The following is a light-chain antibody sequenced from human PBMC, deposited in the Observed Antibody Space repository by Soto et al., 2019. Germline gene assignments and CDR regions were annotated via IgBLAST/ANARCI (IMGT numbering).Light chain of an antibody. J-gene: IGLJ1*01. CDR3: SSYTRTSAYV. CDR2: DVT. V-gene: IGLV2-14*03. CDR1: SSDIGGSYY. Sequence: QSVLTQPASVSGSPGQSITISCIGTSSDIGGSYYVSWHQQHPGKAPKLIIYDVTNQPSGVSNRFSGSTTGNTASLIISGLQAEDEADYYCSSYTRTSAYVFGSGTKLTVL.